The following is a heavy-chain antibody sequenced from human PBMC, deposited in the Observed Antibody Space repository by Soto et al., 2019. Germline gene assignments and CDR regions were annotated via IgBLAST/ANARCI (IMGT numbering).Heavy chain of an antibody. CDR2: ISAYNGNT. V-gene: IGHV1-18*01. Sequence: VASVKVSCKASGYTFTSYGISWVRQAPGQGLEWMGWISAYNGNTNYAQKLQGRVTMTTDTSTSTAYMELRSLRSDDTAVYYCARDPTIFGVVDLYYYGMDVWGQGTTVTVSS. J-gene: IGHJ6*02. CDR1: GYTFTSYG. D-gene: IGHD3-3*01. CDR3: ARDPTIFGVVDLYYYGMDV.